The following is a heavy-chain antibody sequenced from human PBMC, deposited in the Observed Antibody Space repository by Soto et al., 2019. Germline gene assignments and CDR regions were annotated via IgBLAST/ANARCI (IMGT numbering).Heavy chain of an antibody. V-gene: IGHV3-30-3*01. D-gene: IGHD6-13*01. CDR3: ASGSIAAAGKVDY. CDR1: GFTFSSYA. CDR2: ISYDGSNK. Sequence: GGSLRLSCAASGFTFSSYAMHWVRQAPGKGLEWVAVISYDGSNKYYADSVKGRFTISRDNSKNTLYLQMNSLRAEDTAVYYCASGSIAAAGKVDYWGQGTLVTVSS. J-gene: IGHJ4*02.